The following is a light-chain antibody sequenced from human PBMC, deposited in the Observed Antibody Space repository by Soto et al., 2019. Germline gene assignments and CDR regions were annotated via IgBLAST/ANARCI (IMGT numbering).Light chain of an antibody. V-gene: IGLV2-14*01. CDR3: LSKTSSISYV. CDR1: TSDVGGYNY. Sequence: QSALTQPASVSGSPGQSITISCTGTTSDVGGYNYVSWYQQHPGKVPKLLIHEVSNRPSGVSNRFSGSKSGNTASLTISGLQAEDEADYYGLSKTSSISYVFGSGTKVAVL. CDR2: EVS. J-gene: IGLJ1*01.